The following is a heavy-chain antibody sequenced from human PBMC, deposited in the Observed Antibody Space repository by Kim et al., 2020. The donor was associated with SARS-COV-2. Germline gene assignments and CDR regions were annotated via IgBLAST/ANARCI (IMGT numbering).Heavy chain of an antibody. D-gene: IGHD6-13*01. CDR2: VSNDGYSK. CDR3: ATQLPPLIAAAGQHNDYGMEV. V-gene: IGHV3-30*03. CDR1: GPIFRNYG. Sequence: GGSLRLSCAASGPIFRNYGMHWVRQAPGKGLEWVAFVSNDGYSKYYGESVKGRFTISRDNSKNTLNLQMNSLRSEDTAVYYCATQLPPLIAAAGQHNDYGMEVWGQGTTVIVSS. J-gene: IGHJ6*02.